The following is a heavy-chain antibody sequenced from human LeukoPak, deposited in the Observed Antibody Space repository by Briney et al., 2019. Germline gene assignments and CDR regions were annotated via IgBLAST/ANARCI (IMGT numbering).Heavy chain of an antibody. CDR2: IIPILGIA. J-gene: IGHJ4*02. CDR1: GGTFSSYA. CDR3: AREYCSGGSCRRTTIDY. D-gene: IGHD2-15*01. V-gene: IGHV1-69*04. Sequence: ASVKVSCKASGGTFSSYAISWVRQAPGQGLEWMGRIIPILGIANYAQKFQGRVTITADKSTSTAYMELSSLRSEDTAVYYCAREYCSGGSCRRTTIDYWGQGTLVTVSS.